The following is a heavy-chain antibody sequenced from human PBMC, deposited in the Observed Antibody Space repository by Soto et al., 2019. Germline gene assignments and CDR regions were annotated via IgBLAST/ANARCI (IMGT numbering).Heavy chain of an antibody. CDR2: MNPNSANT. CDR3: AREGVRGMDV. J-gene: IGHJ6*02. V-gene: IGHV1-8*02. D-gene: IGHD3-16*01. Sequence: QVHLVQSGAEMKKPGSSVKVSCKVSGGDLRNSGISWVRQATGQGLEWMGWMNPNSANTGYAQKFQGRVTMTRNTSISTAYMELSSLRSEDTAVYYCAREGVRGMDVWGQGTTVTVSS. CDR1: GGDLRNSG.